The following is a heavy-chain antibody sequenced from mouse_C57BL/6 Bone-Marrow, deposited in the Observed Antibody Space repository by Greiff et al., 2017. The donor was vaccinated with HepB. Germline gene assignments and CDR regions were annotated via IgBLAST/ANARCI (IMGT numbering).Heavy chain of an antibody. CDR1: GYAFSSSW. V-gene: IGHV1-82*01. Sequence: VKLMESGPELVKPGASVKISCKASGYAFSSSWMNWVKQRPGKGLEWIGRIYPGDGDTNYNGKFKGKATLTADKSSSTAYMQLSSLTSEDSAVYFCADRLFDYWGQGTTLTVSS. J-gene: IGHJ2*01. CDR3: ADRLFDY. CDR2: IYPGDGDT.